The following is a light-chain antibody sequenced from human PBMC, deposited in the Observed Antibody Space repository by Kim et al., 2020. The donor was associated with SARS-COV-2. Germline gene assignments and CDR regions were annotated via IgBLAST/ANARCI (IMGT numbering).Light chain of an antibody. Sequence: GQRVSIAPPARSSTLGSNPLTWDQPLPGPAPKLLIDSTSQRPSGVPDRFSGSKAGTSASLAIIGLQSEDEADYYCAAWDDTLNGLVFGGGTQLTVL. J-gene: IGLJ2*01. V-gene: IGLV1-44*01. CDR3: AAWDDTLNGLV. CDR2: STS. CDR1: SSTLGSNP.